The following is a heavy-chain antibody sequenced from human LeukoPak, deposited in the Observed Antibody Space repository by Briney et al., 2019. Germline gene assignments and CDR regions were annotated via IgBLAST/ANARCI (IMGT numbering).Heavy chain of an antibody. D-gene: IGHD2-15*01. CDR2: IYYSGST. V-gene: IGHV4-39*07. CDR1: GGSITNINYY. J-gene: IGHJ4*02. CDR3: AREGYCSGGTCYGWIPIDY. Sequence: SETLSLTCTVSGGSITNINYYWGWIRQPPGKGPEWIGSIYYSGSTYYNPSLKSRVTISVGTSNNQFSLKLNSVTAADTAVYYCAREGYCSGGTCYGWIPIDYWGQGTLVTVSS.